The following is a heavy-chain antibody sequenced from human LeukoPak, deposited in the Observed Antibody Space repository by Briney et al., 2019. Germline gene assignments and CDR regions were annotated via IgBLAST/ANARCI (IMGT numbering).Heavy chain of an antibody. J-gene: IGHJ4*02. CDR2: IRGSGGMT. CDR3: AKDLYEDSGSSFDN. V-gene: IGHV3-23*01. CDR1: GFTFSSFA. D-gene: IGHD6-6*01. Sequence: PGGSLRLSCAASGFTFSSFAMSWVRQAPGRGLEWVSAIRGSGGMTYYPDSVRGRFAISRDNSKNTLYLQMSSLRAEDTAVYYCAKDLYEDSGSSFDNWGQGTLVTVSS.